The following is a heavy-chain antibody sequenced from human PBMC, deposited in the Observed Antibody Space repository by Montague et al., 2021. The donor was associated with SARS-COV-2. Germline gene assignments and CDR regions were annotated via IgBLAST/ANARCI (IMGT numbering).Heavy chain of an antibody. CDR2: IFHSGSL. Sequence: SETLSLTCAVSGGSINSSNWWSWVRQPPGKGLEWFGEIFHSGSLNYNPSFYSRVTISVDKSRNQFSLKLTFVIAADTAAYYCSSGGGRAILRTLEGGFDPWGQGTLVTVSS. D-gene: IGHD3-9*01. V-gene: IGHV4-4*02. CDR1: GGSINSSNW. J-gene: IGHJ5*02. CDR3: SSGGGRAILRTLEGGFDP.